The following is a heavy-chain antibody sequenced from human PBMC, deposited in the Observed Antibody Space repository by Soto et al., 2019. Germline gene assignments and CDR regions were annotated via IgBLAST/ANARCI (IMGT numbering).Heavy chain of an antibody. D-gene: IGHD2-21*01. CDR1: GFSFSSHW. V-gene: IGHV3-7*01. J-gene: IGHJ3*01. CDR2: IKEDGSQK. CDR3: ARDGSDCTWSDCSGDAFDV. Sequence: EVQLVESGGGLVQPGGSLRLSCAASGFSFSSHWMTWVRQTPGKGLEWVANIKEDGSQKYYVDSVKGRFTILRDNANNALSLEMNSLRVEDTAVYYCARDGSDCTWSDCSGDAFDVWGQGIVVTVSS.